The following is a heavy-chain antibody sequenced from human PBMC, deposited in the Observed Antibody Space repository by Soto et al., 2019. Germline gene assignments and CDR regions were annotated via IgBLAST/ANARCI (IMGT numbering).Heavy chain of an antibody. Sequence: SETLSLTCTVSGGSISSYYWSWIRQPPGKGLDWIGYIYYSGSTNYNPSLKSRVTISVDTSKNQFSLKLSSVTAADTAVYYCARGTYYYDSSGWVKLNWFDPWGQRTLVTVSS. D-gene: IGHD3-22*01. CDR2: IYYSGST. CDR3: ARGTYYYDSSGWVKLNWFDP. V-gene: IGHV4-59*01. CDR1: GGSISSYY. J-gene: IGHJ5*02.